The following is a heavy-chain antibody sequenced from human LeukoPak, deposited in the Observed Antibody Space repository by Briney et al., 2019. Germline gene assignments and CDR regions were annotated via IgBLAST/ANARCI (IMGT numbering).Heavy chain of an antibody. CDR2: IIPIFGTA. CDR3: AREQTEYSSGWYYYTRVRGPMDY. J-gene: IGHJ4*02. Sequence: SVKVSCKASGYTFTSYAISWVRQAPGQGLEWMGGIIPIFGTANYAQKFQGRVTITADESTSTAYMELSSLRSEDTAVYYCAREQTEYSSGWYYYTRVRGPMDYWGQGTLVTVSS. D-gene: IGHD6-19*01. CDR1: GYTFTSYA. V-gene: IGHV1-69*13.